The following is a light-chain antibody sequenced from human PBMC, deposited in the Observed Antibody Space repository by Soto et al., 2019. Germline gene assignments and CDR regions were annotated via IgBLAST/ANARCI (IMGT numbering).Light chain of an antibody. CDR1: SSNIGRNT. Sequence: QSMLTQPPSASGTPGQRVTISCSGSSSNIGRNTTNWYRQLPGTAPKLLIYSNDLRPSGVPDRLSGSNSGTSASLAISGLQSEDEAYYYCAAWDDSLNRYVFGSGTKLTVL. J-gene: IGLJ1*01. V-gene: IGLV1-44*01. CDR2: SND. CDR3: AAWDDSLNRYV.